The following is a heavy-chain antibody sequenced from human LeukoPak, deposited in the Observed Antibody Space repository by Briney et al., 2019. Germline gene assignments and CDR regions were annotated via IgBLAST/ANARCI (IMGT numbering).Heavy chain of an antibody. D-gene: IGHD6-19*01. Sequence: TGGSLRLSCVASGFTFSVYTMHWVRQAPGKGVGWVSRIRGDVSNTEYADSVKGRFTVYRDNSKNSLYLQMNSLGIEDIASSYCVKVANSGWNWAFDYWGPRILVTVSS. CDR2: IRGDVSNT. CDR1: GFTFSVYT. CDR3: VKVANSGWNWAFDY. J-gene: IGHJ4*02. V-gene: IGHV3-43*01.